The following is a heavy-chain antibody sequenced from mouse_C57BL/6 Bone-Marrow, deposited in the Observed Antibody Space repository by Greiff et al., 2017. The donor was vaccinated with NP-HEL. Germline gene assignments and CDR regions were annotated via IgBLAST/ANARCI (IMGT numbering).Heavy chain of an antibody. CDR2: IDPENGDT. CDR3: TGYSNYVWFAY. J-gene: IGHJ3*01. D-gene: IGHD2-5*01. Sequence: VQLQQSGAELVRPGASVKLSCTASGFNIKDDYMHWVKQRPEQGLEWIGWIDPENGDTEYASKFQGKATITADTSSNTAYLQLSSLTSEDTAVYYCTGYSNYVWFAYWGQGTLVTASA. V-gene: IGHV14-4*01. CDR1: GFNIKDDY.